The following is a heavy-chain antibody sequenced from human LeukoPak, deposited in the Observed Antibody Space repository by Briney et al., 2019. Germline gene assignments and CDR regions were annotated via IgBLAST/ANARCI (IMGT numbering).Heavy chain of an antibody. CDR2: IYYSGST. CDR1: GGSISSSSYY. J-gene: IGHJ4*02. D-gene: IGHD6-6*01. Sequence: PSETLSLTCTVSGGSISSSSYYWGWIRQPPGKGLEWIGSIYYSGSTYYNPSLKSRVTISVDTSKNQFSLKLSSVTAADTAVYYCARRPYSSSSDDAGYHPIDYWGQGTLVTVSS. V-gene: IGHV4-39*01. CDR3: ARRPYSSSSDDAGYHPIDY.